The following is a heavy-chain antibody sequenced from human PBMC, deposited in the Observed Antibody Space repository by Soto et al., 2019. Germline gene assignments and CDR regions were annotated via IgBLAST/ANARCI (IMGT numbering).Heavy chain of an antibody. Sequence: QVQLVESGGGVVQPGRSLRLSCAASGFPFSDYAMHWVRQAPGKGLEWVAVISFDGSNTYYADSVKGRFTVSRDNSKHTLSLQMNSLRGDDTALYYCAKALRGGCDYWGQGALVTVSS. V-gene: IGHV3-30*18. CDR2: ISFDGSNT. J-gene: IGHJ4*02. CDR1: GFPFSDYA. CDR3: AKALRGGCDY. D-gene: IGHD3-10*01.